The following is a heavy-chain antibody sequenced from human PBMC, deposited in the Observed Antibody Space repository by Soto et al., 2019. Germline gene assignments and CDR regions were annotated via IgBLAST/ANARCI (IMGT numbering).Heavy chain of an antibody. CDR1: GFTFSSYA. CDR3: AKVVGCSSTSCYVGDYYYYYMDV. Sequence: GGSLRLSCAASGFTFSSYAMSWVRQAPGKGLEWVSAISGSGGSTYYADSVKGRFTISRDNSKNTLYLQMNSLRAEDTAVYYCAKVVGCSSTSCYVGDYYYYYMDVWGKGTTVNVS. D-gene: IGHD2-2*01. CDR2: ISGSGGST. J-gene: IGHJ6*03. V-gene: IGHV3-23*01.